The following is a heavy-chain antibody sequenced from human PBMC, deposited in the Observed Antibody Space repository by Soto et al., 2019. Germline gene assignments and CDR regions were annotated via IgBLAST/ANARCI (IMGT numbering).Heavy chain of an antibody. J-gene: IGHJ6*02. CDR1: GFTFSNYD. CDR3: ARELHGGSYGMDV. Sequence: EVQLVESGGGLVQPGGSLRLSCAASGFTFSNYDMHWVRQVTGKGLEWVSGIPTAGDTYYPGSVKGRFTISREKAKNSLYLQMNSLSAGDTAVYYCARELHGGSYGMDVWGQGTTVTVSS. CDR2: IPTAGDT. V-gene: IGHV3-13*01.